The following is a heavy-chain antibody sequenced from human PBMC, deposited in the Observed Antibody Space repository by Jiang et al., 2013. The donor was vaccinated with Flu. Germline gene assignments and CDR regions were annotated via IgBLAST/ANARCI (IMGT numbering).Heavy chain of an antibody. Sequence: SGSGLVKPSETLSLTCTVSGDSISGYYWTWIRLTPGKGLEWIGNIYSSGTTNSNPSLKRRVSISIDTSKNQLSLRLTSVTASDTAVYYCARDLLRRSGTSHYYYYGLDVWGQGTTVIVSS. CDR1: GDSISGYY. J-gene: IGHJ6*02. D-gene: IGHD6-25*01. V-gene: IGHV4-59*13. CDR2: IYSSGTT. CDR3: ARDLLRRSGTSHYYYYGLDV.